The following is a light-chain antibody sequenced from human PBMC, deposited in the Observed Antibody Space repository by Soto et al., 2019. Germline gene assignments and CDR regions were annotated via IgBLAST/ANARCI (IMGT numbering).Light chain of an antibody. J-gene: IGKJ4*01. CDR2: GAS. Sequence: EIVLTQSPGTLSLSPGERATLSCRASQSVSNNYLAWYQQKPGQAPRLLIYGASRRVTGIPDRFSGSGSGTDFTLTISRLEPEDFAVYSCQQYGSSPLTFGGGTKVEIK. CDR1: QSVSNNY. CDR3: QQYGSSPLT. V-gene: IGKV3-20*01.